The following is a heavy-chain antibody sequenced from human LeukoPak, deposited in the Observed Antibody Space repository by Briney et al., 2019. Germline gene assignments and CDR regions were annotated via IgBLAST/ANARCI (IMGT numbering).Heavy chain of an antibody. CDR2: INSDGSST. CDR3: ARDPGPKQWLVLAYYYMDV. D-gene: IGHD6-19*01. J-gene: IGHJ6*03. CDR1: GFTFSIYW. Sequence: GGSLRLSCAASGFTFSIYWMHWVRQAPGKGRVWVSRINSDGSSTSYADSVKGRFTISIDNAKNTLYLQMNSLRAEETAVYYCARDPGPKQWLVLAYYYMDVWGKGTTVTVSS. V-gene: IGHV3-74*01.